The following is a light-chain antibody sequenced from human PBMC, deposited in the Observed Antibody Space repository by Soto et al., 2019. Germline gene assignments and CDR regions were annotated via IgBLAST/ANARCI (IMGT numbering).Light chain of an antibody. CDR1: SSDFGYYDY. Sequence: QSALTQPASVSGSRGQSITISCTGTSSDFGYYDYVSWYQQIPGKAPKLMISEVTNRPSGVSNRFSGSKSGNTASLTISGLQAEDEGDYYCSSYTISNTLVFGGGTKVTVL. J-gene: IGLJ3*02. CDR2: EVT. V-gene: IGLV2-14*01. CDR3: SSYTISNTLV.